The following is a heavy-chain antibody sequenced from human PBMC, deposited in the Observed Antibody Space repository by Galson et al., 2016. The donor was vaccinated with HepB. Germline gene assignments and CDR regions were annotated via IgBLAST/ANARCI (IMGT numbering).Heavy chain of an antibody. CDR1: GFTFSRYG. J-gene: IGHJ6*03. CDR3: ARDAGWDVNAWYYMDV. CDR2: IWYDGNNK. D-gene: IGHD1-26*01. Sequence: SLRLSCAASGFTFSRYGMHWVRQVPGKGLEWVAIIWYDGNNKYYADSVKGRFTISRDISKNTVFLQMISLRAEDTAVYYCARDAGWDVNAWYYMDVWGKGTTVTVSS. V-gene: IGHV3-33*01.